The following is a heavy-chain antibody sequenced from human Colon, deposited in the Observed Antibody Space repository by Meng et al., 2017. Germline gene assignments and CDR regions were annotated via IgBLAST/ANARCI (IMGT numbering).Heavy chain of an antibody. V-gene: IGHV3-7*01. CDR1: GFTFSSYW. J-gene: IGHJ4*02. Sequence: GGSLRLSCAASGFTFSSYWLYWVRQAPGQGLEWVASINLDGSGVYYVESVKGRFTISRDNAKNSLSLQMNSLRAEDTALYYCATELRQTIRGWGYWGQRTLVTVSS. CDR3: ATELRQTIRGWGY. CDR2: INLDGSGV. D-gene: IGHD6-19*01.